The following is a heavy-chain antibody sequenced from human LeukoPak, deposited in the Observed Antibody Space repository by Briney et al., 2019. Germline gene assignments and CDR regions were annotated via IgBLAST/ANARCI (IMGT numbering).Heavy chain of an antibody. D-gene: IGHD5-24*01. CDR2: VYYSGSS. J-gene: IGHJ4*02. Sequence: SETLSLTCTVSGGSISSSNYYWGWIRQPPGKGLEWIGSVYYSGSSYYKPSLKSRVTISVDTSKNQFSLKLSSVSAADTAVYYCATQMATISARFDNWGQGTLVTVSS. CDR1: GGSISSSNYY. CDR3: ATQMATISARFDN. V-gene: IGHV4-39*01.